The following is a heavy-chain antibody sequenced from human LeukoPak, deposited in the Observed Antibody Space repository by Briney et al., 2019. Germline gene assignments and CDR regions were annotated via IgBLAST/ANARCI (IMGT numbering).Heavy chain of an antibody. CDR2: IFYSGST. Sequence: SETLSLTCTVSGGSISSISYYWGWIRQPPGKGLEWIGSIFYSGSTYYNPSLKSRVTISLDTSRSQFSLRLSSVTAADTAVYYCARGRYYYDSSGYYVFDYWGQGTLVTVSS. CDR1: GGSISSISYY. D-gene: IGHD3-22*01. J-gene: IGHJ4*02. V-gene: IGHV4-39*07. CDR3: ARGRYYYDSSGYYVFDY.